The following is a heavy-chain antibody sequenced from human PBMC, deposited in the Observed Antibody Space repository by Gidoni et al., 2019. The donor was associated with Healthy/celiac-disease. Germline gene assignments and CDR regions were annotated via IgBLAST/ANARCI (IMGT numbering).Heavy chain of an antibody. V-gene: IGHV3-13*01. CDR2: IGTAGDT. CDR3: ARGRFWGSYRYTYGMDV. J-gene: IGHJ6*02. CDR1: GFTFSSYD. Sequence: EVQLVESGGGLVQPGGSLRLSCAASGFTFSSYDMHWVRQATGKGLEWVSAIGTAGDTYYPGSVKGRFTISRENAKNSLYLQMNSLRAGDTAVYYCARGRFWGSYRYTYGMDVWGQGTTVTVSS. D-gene: IGHD3-16*02.